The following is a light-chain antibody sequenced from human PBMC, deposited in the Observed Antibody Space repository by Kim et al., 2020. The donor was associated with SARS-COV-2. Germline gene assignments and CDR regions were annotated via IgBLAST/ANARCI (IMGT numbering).Light chain of an antibody. CDR2: GTS. Sequence: PGERATLSCRASQSVTSTYLAWYQQKPGQAPRLLIYGTSSRATGIPDRFSGSGSGTDFTLTISRLEPEDFAVYYCQHCGSSSWTFGQGTKVDIK. CDR1: QSVTSTY. CDR3: QHCGSSSWT. J-gene: IGKJ1*01. V-gene: IGKV3-20*01.